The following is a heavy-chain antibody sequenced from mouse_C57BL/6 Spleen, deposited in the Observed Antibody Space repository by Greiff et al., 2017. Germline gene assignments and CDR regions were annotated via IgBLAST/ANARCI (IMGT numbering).Heavy chain of an antibody. CDR3: ARGDGYSRYFDV. CDR2: IWSGGST. J-gene: IGHJ1*03. CDR1: GFSLTSYG. V-gene: IGHV2-2*01. D-gene: IGHD2-3*01. Sequence: VQLQQSGPGLVQPSQSLSITCTVSGFSLTSYGVHWVRQSPGKGLEWLGVIWSGGSTDYNAAFISRLSISKDNSKSQVFFKMNSLQADDTAIYYCARGDGYSRYFDVWGTGTTVTVSS.